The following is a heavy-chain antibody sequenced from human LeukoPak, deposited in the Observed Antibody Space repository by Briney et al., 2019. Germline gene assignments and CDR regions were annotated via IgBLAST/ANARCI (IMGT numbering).Heavy chain of an antibody. CDR3: ARDRPPGY. Sequence: SETLSLTCTVSGGSISGSYWSWIRQPPGKRLEWIGYISYSGSTNCNPSLKSRVTISVDTSKNQFSLKLSSVTAADTAVYYCARDRPPGYWGQGTLVTVSS. D-gene: IGHD6-6*01. V-gene: IGHV4-59*01. CDR2: ISYSGST. CDR1: GGSISGSY. J-gene: IGHJ4*02.